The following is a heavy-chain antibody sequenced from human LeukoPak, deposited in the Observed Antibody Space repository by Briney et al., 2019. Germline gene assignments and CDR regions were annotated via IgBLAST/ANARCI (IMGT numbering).Heavy chain of an antibody. D-gene: IGHD4-23*01. CDR2: INSDGSST. V-gene: IGHV3-74*01. Sequence: TGGSLRLSCAASGFTFSNYWIHWVRQAPGKWLVWVSRINSDGSSTSYADSVKGRFTISRDNAKNTLYLQMNSLRAEDTAVYYCARESRWVVDHWGQGTLVTVSS. J-gene: IGHJ5*02. CDR3: ARESRWVVDH. CDR1: GFTFSNYW.